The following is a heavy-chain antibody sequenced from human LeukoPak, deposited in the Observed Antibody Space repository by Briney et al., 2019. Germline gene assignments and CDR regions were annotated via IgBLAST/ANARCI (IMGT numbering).Heavy chain of an antibody. D-gene: IGHD1-26*01. V-gene: IGHV3-11*06. CDR1: GFNFSDYY. CDR3: ARDSGRYGYYMDV. CDR2: ISRSSSEI. J-gene: IGHJ6*04. Sequence: PGGSLRLSCAASGFNFSDYYMSWIRQAPGKGLECVSDISRSSSEIHYADSVTGRFTISRDNAKNSVYLQMNSLRVEDTAVYYCARDSGRYGYYMDVWGKGTTVTVSS.